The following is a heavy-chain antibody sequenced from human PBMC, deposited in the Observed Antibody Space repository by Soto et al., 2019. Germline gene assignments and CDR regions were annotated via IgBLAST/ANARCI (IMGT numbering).Heavy chain of an antibody. CDR2: IYPGDSDT. V-gene: IGHV5-51*01. CDR3: AMTKSLGYCRSTTCYGIWFDP. J-gene: IGHJ5*02. D-gene: IGHD2-2*01. CDR1: GYSFTSYW. Sequence: PGESLKISCKGSGYSFTSYWIGWVRQMPGKGLEWMGIIYPGDSDTRYSPFFQGQVTISADKSISTAYLQWSSLKASDTAMYYCAMTKSLGYCRSTTCYGIWFDPWGQGTRVTGS.